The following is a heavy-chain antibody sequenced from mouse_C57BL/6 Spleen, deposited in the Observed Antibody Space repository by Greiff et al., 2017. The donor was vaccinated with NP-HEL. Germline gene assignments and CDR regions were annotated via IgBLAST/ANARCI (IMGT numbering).Heavy chain of an antibody. Sequence: VQLHQPGAELVMPGASVKLSCKASGYTFTSYWMHWVKQRPGQGLEWIGEIDPSDSYTNYNQKFKGKSTLTVDKSSSTAYMQLSSLTSEDSAVYYCASGSYGSSLDYWGQGTTLTVSS. V-gene: IGHV1-69*01. J-gene: IGHJ2*01. D-gene: IGHD1-1*01. CDR2: IDPSDSYT. CDR1: GYTFTSYW. CDR3: ASGSYGSSLDY.